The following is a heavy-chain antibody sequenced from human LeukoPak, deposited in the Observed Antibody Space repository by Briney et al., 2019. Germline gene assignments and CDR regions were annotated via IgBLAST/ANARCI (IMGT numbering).Heavy chain of an antibody. Sequence: PGGSLRLSCAASRFYFTSFAVAWVRQAPGKGLEWVSAISGSGETTYYTESVKGRFIISRDNSNQILSLQMNSLRADDTAVYYCAKFGGDFWSGFDTINGMDVWGQGSVVNV. CDR1: RFYFTSFA. V-gene: IGHV3-23*01. J-gene: IGHJ6*02. D-gene: IGHD3-3*01. CDR2: ISGSGETT. CDR3: AKFGGDFWSGFDTINGMDV.